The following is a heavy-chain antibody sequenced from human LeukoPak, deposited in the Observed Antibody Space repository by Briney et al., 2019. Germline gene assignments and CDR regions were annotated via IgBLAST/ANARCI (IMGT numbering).Heavy chain of an antibody. CDR3: ARVPSSSFTLYWYFDL. V-gene: IGHV3-53*01. CDR2: LYSNGDT. D-gene: IGHD6-6*01. J-gene: IGHJ2*01. Sequence: PGGSLRLSCAASGFTVSSNYMTWVRQAPGKGLEWVSVLYSNGDTYYADSVKGRFTISRDNSKNTLYLQLNTLRAEDTAVYYCARVPSSSFTLYWYFDLWGRGTLVTVSS. CDR1: GFTVSSNY.